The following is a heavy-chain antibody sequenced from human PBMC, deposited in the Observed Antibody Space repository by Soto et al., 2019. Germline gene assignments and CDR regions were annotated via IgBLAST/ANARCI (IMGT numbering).Heavy chain of an antibody. Sequence: LSETLSLTCTVSGGSISSGGYYWSWIRQHPGKGLDPQHPGKGLEWIGYIYYSGFTYYNPSLKSRVTISVDTSKNQFSLKLSSVTAADTAVYYCARSISPWGQGTLVTVSS. V-gene: IGHV4-31*03. D-gene: IGHD3-3*01. J-gene: IGHJ5*02. CDR2: IYYSGFT. CDR1: GGSISSGGYY. CDR3: ARSISP.